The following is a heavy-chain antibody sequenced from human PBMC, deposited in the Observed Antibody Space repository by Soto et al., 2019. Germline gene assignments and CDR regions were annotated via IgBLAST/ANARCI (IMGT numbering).Heavy chain of an antibody. CDR1: GFTFSGSA. D-gene: IGHD3-22*01. J-gene: IGHJ4*02. CDR3: TRHIDYDSSGYRDDY. CDR2: IRSKANSYAT. Sequence: GGSLRLSCAASGFTFSGSAMHWVRQASGKGLEWVGRIRSKANSYATAYAASVKGRFTISRDDSKNTAYLQMNSLKTEDTAVYYCTRHIDYDSSGYRDDYWGQGTLVTVSS. V-gene: IGHV3-73*01.